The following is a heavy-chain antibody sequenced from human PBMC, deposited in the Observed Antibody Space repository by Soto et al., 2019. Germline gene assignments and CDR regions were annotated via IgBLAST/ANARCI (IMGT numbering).Heavy chain of an antibody. CDR1: GGSISSSSYY. V-gene: IGHV4-39*02. CDR3: AREGGGYCSGGSCRIDS. J-gene: IGHJ4*02. D-gene: IGHD2-15*01. Sequence: QLQLQESGPGLVKPSETLSLTCTVSGGSISSSSYYWGWIRQPPGKGLEWIGGIYYSGNTYYNPSLKRRVTISVDTSKNQFSLKLSSVTAADTAVYYCAREGGGYCSGGSCRIDSWGQGTLVTVSS. CDR2: IYYSGNT.